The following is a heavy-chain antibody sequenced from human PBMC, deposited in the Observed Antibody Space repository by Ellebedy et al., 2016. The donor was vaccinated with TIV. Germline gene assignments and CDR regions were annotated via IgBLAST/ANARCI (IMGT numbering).Heavy chain of an antibody. V-gene: IGHV3-7*01. D-gene: IGHD3-22*01. CDR2: IKQAGSEK. CDR3: AGEGPYYYDSSGYWTDY. CDR1: GFTFSNHW. J-gene: IGHJ4*02. Sequence: GESLKISCAASGFTFSNHWMSWVRQAPGKGLEWVATIKQAGSEKYYVDSVKGRFTISRDNARKLLSLKMNSLRAEDTAVYYCAGEGPYYYDSSGYWTDYWGQGTLVTVSS.